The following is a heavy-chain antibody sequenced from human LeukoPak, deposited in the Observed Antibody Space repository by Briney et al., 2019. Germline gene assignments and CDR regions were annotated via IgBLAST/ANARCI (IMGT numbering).Heavy chain of an antibody. CDR3: ARDLLRRGSYSDSFDY. CDR1: GFTFSDDY. J-gene: IGHJ4*02. Sequence: GGSLRLSCAASGFTFSDDYMSWIRQAPGKGLEWVSYISSSGSTIYYADSVKGRFTISRDNAKNSLYLQMNSLRAEDTAVYYCARDLLRRGSYSDSFDYWGQGTLVTVSS. V-gene: IGHV3-11*01. D-gene: IGHD1-26*01. CDR2: ISSSGSTI.